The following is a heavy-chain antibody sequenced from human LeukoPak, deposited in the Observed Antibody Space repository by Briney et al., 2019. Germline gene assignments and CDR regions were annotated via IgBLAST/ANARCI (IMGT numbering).Heavy chain of an antibody. CDR3: ARKRPSGYSSGRRTYYYYYYMDV. V-gene: IGHV4-34*01. Sequence: SDTLSLTCAVYGGSFSGYYWSWIRQPPGKGLEWIGEINHSGSTNYNPSLKSRVTISVDTSKNQFSLKLSSVTAADTAVYYCARKRPSGYSSGRRTYYYYYYMDVWGKGTTVTVSS. D-gene: IGHD6-19*01. CDR2: INHSGST. J-gene: IGHJ6*03. CDR1: GGSFSGYY.